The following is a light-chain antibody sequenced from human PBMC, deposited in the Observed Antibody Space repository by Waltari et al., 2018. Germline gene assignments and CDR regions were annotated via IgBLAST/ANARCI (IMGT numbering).Light chain of an antibody. CDR1: SGHSSNI. Sequence: QLVLTQSPSASASLGASVKLTCTLSSGHSSNIIAWLQQKPEKGPRYLMKVNSDGSHSKGDEIPDGCSGSSSGAERYLTISTVQSEDEADYYCQTGGHGTWVFGGGTKLTVL. J-gene: IGLJ3*02. CDR3: QTGGHGTWV. CDR2: VNSDGSH. V-gene: IGLV4-69*01.